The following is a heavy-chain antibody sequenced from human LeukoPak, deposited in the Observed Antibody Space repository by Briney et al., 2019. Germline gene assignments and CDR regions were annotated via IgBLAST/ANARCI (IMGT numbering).Heavy chain of an antibody. V-gene: IGHV3-49*03. CDR2: IRSKTSGGTT. J-gene: IGHJ4*01. CDR3: SRDLRMGATKLDY. D-gene: IGHD1-26*01. Sequence: GGSLRLSCTTSGFTFGDYAIIWFRQAPGKGLQWLGFIRSKTSGGTTEYAASVKGRFTISRDDSKSIAYLQINSLKTEDTAVYYCSRDLRMGATKLDYWGHGSLVTVSS. CDR1: GFTFGDYA.